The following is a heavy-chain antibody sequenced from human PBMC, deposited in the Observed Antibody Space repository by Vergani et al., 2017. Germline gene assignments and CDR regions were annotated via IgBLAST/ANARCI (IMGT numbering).Heavy chain of an antibody. J-gene: IGHJ4*02. CDR3: ARSRLRYFDWSNFDY. V-gene: IGHV2-26*01. Sequence: QVTLKESGPVLVKPTETLTLTCTVSGFSLSNARMGVSWIRQPPGKALEWLAHIFSNDEKSYSTSLKSRLTISKDTSKSQVVRTMTNIDPVDTATYYCARSRLRYFDWSNFDYWGQGTLVTVSS. CDR1: GFSLSNARMG. D-gene: IGHD3-9*01. CDR2: IFSNDEK.